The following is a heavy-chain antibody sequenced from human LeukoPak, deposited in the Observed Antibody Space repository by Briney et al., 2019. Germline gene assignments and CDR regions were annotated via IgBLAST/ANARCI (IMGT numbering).Heavy chain of an antibody. CDR1: GFTFRDAW. D-gene: IGHD3-3*01. Sequence: GGSLRLSCAASGFTFRDAWMTWVRQAPGKGLEWVGRIRSKTDGGTADYAVSVQGRFTISRDDSKNTLYLQMSSLKTEDTAVYYCAKHIYGVVSIQQWGQGTLVTVSS. V-gene: IGHV3-15*01. CDR3: AKHIYGVVSIQQ. CDR2: IRSKTDGGTA. J-gene: IGHJ1*01.